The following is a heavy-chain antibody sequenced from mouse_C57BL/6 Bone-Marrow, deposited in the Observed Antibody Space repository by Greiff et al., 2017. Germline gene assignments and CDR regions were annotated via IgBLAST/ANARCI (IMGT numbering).Heavy chain of an antibody. CDR3: ARENVGYDWGGMDY. CDR2: IYPRSGNT. V-gene: IGHV1-81*01. D-gene: IGHD2-14*01. Sequence: VQLQQSGAELARPGASVKLSCKASGYTFTSYGISWVKQRTGQGLEWIGEIYPRSGNTYYNAKFKGKATLTADKSSSTAYMELRSLTSEDSAVYFCARENVGYDWGGMDYWGQGNTLTVSS. J-gene: IGHJ2*01. CDR1: GYTFTSYG.